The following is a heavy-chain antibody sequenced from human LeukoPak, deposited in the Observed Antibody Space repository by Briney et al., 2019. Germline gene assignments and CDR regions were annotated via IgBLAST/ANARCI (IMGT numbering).Heavy chain of an antibody. CDR3: ARDKDIVVVVVATGFDP. Sequence: GGSLRLSCAASGFTFSSYSMNWVRQAPGKGLEWVSSISSSSSYIYYADSVKGRFTISRDNAKNSLYLQMNRLRAEDTAVHYCARDKDIVVVVVATGFDPWGQGTLVTVSS. CDR1: GFTFSSYS. V-gene: IGHV3-21*01. J-gene: IGHJ5*02. CDR2: ISSSSSYI. D-gene: IGHD2-15*01.